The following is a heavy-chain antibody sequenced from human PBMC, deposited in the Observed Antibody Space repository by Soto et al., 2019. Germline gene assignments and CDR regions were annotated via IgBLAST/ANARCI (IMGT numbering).Heavy chain of an antibody. D-gene: IGHD1-26*01. V-gene: IGHV3-33*01. CDR3: ARASVEGAMGY. CDR2: IWYDGSSK. CDR1: GFTFSSYG. Sequence: GGSLRLSCAASGFTFSSYGMHWVRQAPGKGLEWVAVIWYDGSSKYYADSVKGRFTISRDNSKNTLYLQMNSLRDEATAVYYCARASVEGAMGYWGQGTLVTVSS. J-gene: IGHJ4*02.